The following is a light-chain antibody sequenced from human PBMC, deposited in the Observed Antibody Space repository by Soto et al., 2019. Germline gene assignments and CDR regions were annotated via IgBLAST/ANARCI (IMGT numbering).Light chain of an antibody. CDR3: TSYTTISTLYV. J-gene: IGLJ1*01. Sequence: QSVLTQPASVSGSPGQSITISCTGTSNDIGNYNYVSWYQQHPAKAPKVMIYEVSNRPSGISNRFSGSKSGNTASLTISGLQAEDEADYYCTSYTTISTLYVFGSGTKVTVL. V-gene: IGLV2-14*01. CDR1: SNDIGNYNY. CDR2: EVS.